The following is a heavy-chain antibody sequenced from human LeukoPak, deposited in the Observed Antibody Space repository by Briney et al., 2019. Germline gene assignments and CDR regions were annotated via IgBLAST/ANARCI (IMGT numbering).Heavy chain of an antibody. D-gene: IGHD2/OR15-2a*01. V-gene: IGHV3-23*01. CDR1: GFTFSSYA. Sequence: GSLRLSCAASGFTFSSYAMSWVRLAPGKGLEWVSAIGGRGTSTYYADSVRGRSTISRDNSKSTLFLQMNSLRAEDTAVYYCAKDSLEYIWSFFDYWGQGTLVTVSS. CDR3: AKDSLEYIWSFFDY. CDR2: IGGRGTST. J-gene: IGHJ4*02.